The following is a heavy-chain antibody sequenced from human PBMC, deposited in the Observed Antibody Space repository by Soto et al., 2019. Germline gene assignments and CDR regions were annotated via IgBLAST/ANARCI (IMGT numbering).Heavy chain of an antibody. D-gene: IGHD3-22*01. J-gene: IGHJ4*02. V-gene: IGHV4-30-4*01. Sequence: PSETLSLTCTVSGGSISSGDYYWSWIRQPPGKGLEWIGYIYYSGSTYYNPSLKSRVTISVDTSKNQFSLKLSSVTAADTAVYYCARVGYDSSGYHYYFDYWGQGTLVTVSS. CDR1: GGSISSGDYY. CDR3: ARVGYDSSGYHYYFDY. CDR2: IYYSGST.